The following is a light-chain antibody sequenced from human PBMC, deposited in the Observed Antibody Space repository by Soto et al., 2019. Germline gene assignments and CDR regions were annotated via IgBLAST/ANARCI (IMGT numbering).Light chain of an antibody. Sequence: IQMTQSPSSLSASIGDRVTITCQASQDITNYLNWYQQKPREAPKLLIYDASNLGRGVPSRFTGSGSGTNFTFTIFSLQPEDIATYSCQQYDAVPLSFGPGTKVDIE. J-gene: IGKJ3*01. CDR3: QQYDAVPLS. CDR2: DAS. V-gene: IGKV1-33*01. CDR1: QDITNY.